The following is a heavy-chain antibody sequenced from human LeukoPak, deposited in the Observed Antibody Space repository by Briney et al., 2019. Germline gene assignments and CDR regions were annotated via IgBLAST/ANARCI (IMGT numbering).Heavy chain of an antibody. Sequence: SVKVSCKASGGTFSSYAISWVRQAPGQGLEWMGGIIPIFGTANYAQKFQGRVTITADESTSTAYMELSSLRSEDTAVYYCARERANSSGAFGYFQHWGQGTLVTVSS. V-gene: IGHV1-69*13. J-gene: IGHJ1*01. CDR3: ARERANSSGAFGYFQH. D-gene: IGHD3-22*01. CDR1: GGTFSSYA. CDR2: IIPIFGTA.